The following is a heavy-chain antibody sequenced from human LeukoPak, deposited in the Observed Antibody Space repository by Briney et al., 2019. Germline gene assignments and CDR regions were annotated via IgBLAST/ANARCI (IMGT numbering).Heavy chain of an antibody. D-gene: IGHD6-13*01. CDR3: VREYSGWLAAAGA. CDR1: GFTFSSYS. J-gene: IGHJ4*02. V-gene: IGHV3-21*01. Sequence: GGSLRLSCAASGFTFSSYSMNWVRQAPDKGLEWVSSISSSSNYIYYADSVRGRFTISRDNAKKSLYLQMNSLRAEDTAVYYCVREYSGWLAAAGAWGQGVLVTVSS. CDR2: ISSSSNYI.